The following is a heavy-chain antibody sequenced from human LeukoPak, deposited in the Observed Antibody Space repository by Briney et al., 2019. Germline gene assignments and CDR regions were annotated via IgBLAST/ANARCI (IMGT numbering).Heavy chain of an antibody. CDR3: ARLFDHDYDDLFFDY. CDR2: IHNSGST. V-gene: IGHV4-39*01. J-gene: IGHJ4*02. CDR1: GGSISSSAYH. D-gene: IGHD4-17*01. Sequence: SETLSLTCTVSGGSISSSAYHWGWIRQPPGKGLEWIGSIHNSGSTYYNPSLKSRVTISVRTSKNQFSLKLSSVAAADTALYYCARLFDHDYDDLFFDYWGQGTLVTVSS.